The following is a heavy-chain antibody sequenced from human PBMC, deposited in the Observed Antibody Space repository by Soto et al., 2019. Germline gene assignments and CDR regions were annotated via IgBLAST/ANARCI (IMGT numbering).Heavy chain of an antibody. D-gene: IGHD6-13*01. Sequence: GGSLRLSCAASGFTFSSYGMHWVRQAPGKGLEWVAVIWYDGSNKYYADSVKGRFTISRDNSKNTLYLQMNSLRAEDTAVYYCARAGGIAAAYFDYWGQGTLVTV. CDR3: ARAGGIAAAYFDY. CDR1: GFTFSSYG. J-gene: IGHJ4*02. V-gene: IGHV3-33*01. CDR2: IWYDGSNK.